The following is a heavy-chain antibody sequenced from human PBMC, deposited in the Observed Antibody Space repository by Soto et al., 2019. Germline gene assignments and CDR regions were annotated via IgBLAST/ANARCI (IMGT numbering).Heavy chain of an antibody. D-gene: IGHD4-17*01. CDR1: GGSISNYY. CDR3: ARVSNDCGGNGAFDY. Sequence: KPSETLSLTCTVSGGSISNYYWIWIRQPPGKGLEWIGYIHYSGSAKYNPSLKSRVSVSVDTSKNQFSLNMKSVTAADTAVYYCARVSNDCGGNGAFDYWGQGTQVTAPQ. V-gene: IGHV4-59*01. J-gene: IGHJ4*02. CDR2: IHYSGSA.